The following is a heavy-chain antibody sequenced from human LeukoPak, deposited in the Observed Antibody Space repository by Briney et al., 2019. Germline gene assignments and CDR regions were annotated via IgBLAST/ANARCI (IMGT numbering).Heavy chain of an antibody. J-gene: IGHJ3*02. D-gene: IGHD6-6*01. CDR2: IYPGDSDT. Sequence: GESLKISCKDSGYRFTSYWIGWVRQMPGKGLEWMGIIYPGDSDTRYSPSFQGQVTISADKSISTAYLQWSGLKASDTAMYYCARRYSSSSGASDAFDIWGQGTMVTVSS. CDR3: ARRYSSSSGASDAFDI. V-gene: IGHV5-51*01. CDR1: GYRFTSYW.